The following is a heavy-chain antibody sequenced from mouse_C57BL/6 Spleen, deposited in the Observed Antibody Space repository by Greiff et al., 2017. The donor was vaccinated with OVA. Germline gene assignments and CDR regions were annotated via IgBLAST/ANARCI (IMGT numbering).Heavy chain of an antibody. V-gene: IGHV1-7*01. J-gene: IGHJ1*03. CDR2: INPSSGYT. Sequence: VQLVESGAELAKPGASVKLSCKASGYTFTSYWMHWVKQRPGQGLEWIGYINPSSGYTKYNQKFKDKATLTADKSSSTAYMQLSSLTYEDSAVYYCASYYGSSYWYFDVWGTGTTVTVSS. CDR3: ASYYGSSYWYFDV. CDR1: GYTFTSYW. D-gene: IGHD1-1*01.